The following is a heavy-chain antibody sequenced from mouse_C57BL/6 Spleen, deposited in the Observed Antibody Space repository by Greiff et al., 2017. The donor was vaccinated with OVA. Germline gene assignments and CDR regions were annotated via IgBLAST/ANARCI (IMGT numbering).Heavy chain of an antibody. Sequence: QVQLQQSGAELVRPGTSVKLSCKASGYTFTSYWMHWVKQRPGQGLEWIGVIDPSDSYTNYNQKFKGKATLTVDTSSSTAYMQLSSLTSEDSAVYYCARDTRGSSFDYWGQGTTLTVSS. CDR2: IDPSDSYT. CDR1: GYTFTSYW. D-gene: IGHD1-3*01. CDR3: ARDTRGSSFDY. J-gene: IGHJ2*01. V-gene: IGHV1-59*01.